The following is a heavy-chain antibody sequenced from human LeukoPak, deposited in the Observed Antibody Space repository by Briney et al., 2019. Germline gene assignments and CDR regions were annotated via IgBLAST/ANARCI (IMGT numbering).Heavy chain of an antibody. V-gene: IGHV4-59*08. CDR1: GGSISSYY. CDR3: ARHDYGDYHYFDY. Sequence: SETLSLTCTVSGGSISSYYWSWIRQPPGKGLEWIGYVSYSGTTDYNPSLRSRVTISIDTSKNQFSLKLSSVTAADTALYYCARHDYGDYHYFDYWGQGTLVTVSS. CDR2: VSYSGTT. D-gene: IGHD4-17*01. J-gene: IGHJ4*02.